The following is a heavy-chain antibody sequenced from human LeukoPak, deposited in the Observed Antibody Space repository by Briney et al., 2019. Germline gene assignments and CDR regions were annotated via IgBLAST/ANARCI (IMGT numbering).Heavy chain of an antibody. CDR1: GFTFSSYA. V-gene: IGHV3-64D*09. D-gene: IGHD3-10*01. J-gene: IGHJ5*02. CDR3: VKDAYYYGSGTWGNWFDP. CDR2: ISSNGGST. Sequence: GGSLRLSCSASGFTFSSYAMHWFRQAPGKGLEYVPAISSNGGSTYYADSVKGRFTISRDNSKNTLYLQMSSLRAEDTAVYYCVKDAYYYGSGTWGNWFDPWGQGTLVTVSS.